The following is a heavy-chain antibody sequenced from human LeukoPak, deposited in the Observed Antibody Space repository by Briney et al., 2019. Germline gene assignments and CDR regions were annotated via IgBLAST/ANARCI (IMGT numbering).Heavy chain of an antibody. CDR3: ARDEDTSALSEY. CDR2: ISNNGGRT. Sequence: GGSLRLSCAGPGFTFSDYYMSWVRQAPGRGLEWVSAISNNGGRTDYADSVKGRFTISRDNSKSTLYLHMDSLRAEDTAVYYCARDEDTSALSEYWGQGTLVTVSS. V-gene: IGHV3-23*01. CDR1: GFTFSDYY. D-gene: IGHD2/OR15-2a*01. J-gene: IGHJ4*02.